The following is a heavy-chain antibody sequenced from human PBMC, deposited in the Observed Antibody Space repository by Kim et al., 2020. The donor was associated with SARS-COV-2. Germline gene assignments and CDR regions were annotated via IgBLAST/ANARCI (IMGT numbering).Heavy chain of an antibody. CDR3: ARRPVVPAARRHWYFDL. J-gene: IGHJ2*01. D-gene: IGHD2-2*01. V-gene: IGHV4-34*01. Sequence: RKSPVTISVDTSKNQFSLKLSSVTAADTAVYYCARRPVVPAARRHWYFDLWGRGTLVTVSS.